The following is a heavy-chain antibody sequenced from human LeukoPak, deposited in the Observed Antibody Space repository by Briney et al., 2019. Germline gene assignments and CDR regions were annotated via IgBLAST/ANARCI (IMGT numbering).Heavy chain of an antibody. D-gene: IGHD2-2*01. CDR2: IRQDGGVK. Sequence: PGGSLRLSCAASGFTYSSYWVTWVRQAPGKGLEWVANIRQDGGVKYYMDSAKGRFTLSRDNAKSSLYLQMNSLRVEDTAMYFCARTVVVVVGGSDYFDYWGQGTLVTVSS. CDR1: GFTYSSYW. J-gene: IGHJ4*02. CDR3: ARTVVVVVGGSDYFDY. V-gene: IGHV3-7*03.